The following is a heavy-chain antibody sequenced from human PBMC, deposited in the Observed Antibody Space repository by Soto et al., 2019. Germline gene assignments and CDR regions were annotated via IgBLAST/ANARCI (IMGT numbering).Heavy chain of an antibody. J-gene: IGHJ1*01. Sequence: GESLKISCKGSGYSFTTQWIGWVRQMPGKGLEWMGIIFPGDSDTRYSLSFQGQVTISADKSINTAYLQWSSLKASDTAMYYCARHSGVAEDGTDWGQGTLVTVSS. CDR1: GYSFTTQW. CDR3: ARHSGVAEDGTD. CDR2: IFPGDSDT. V-gene: IGHV5-51*01. D-gene: IGHD6-13*01.